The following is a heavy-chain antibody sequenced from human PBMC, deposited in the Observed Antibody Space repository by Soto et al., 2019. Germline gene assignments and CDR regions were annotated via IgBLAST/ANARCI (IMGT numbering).Heavy chain of an antibody. D-gene: IGHD5-18*01. CDR2: IIGSGDTT. CDR1: GFTFSNFA. V-gene: IGHV3-23*01. J-gene: IGHJ6*02. CDR3: AKHAGYSFGPGDYYGMDI. Sequence: GGSLRLSCAASGFTFSNFAMNWVRQAPGKGLEWVSGIIGSGDTTYYADSVKGRFTISRDKSKTTLYLQMNSLRAEDTAIYYCAKHAGYSFGPGDYYGMDIWGQGTTVTVSS.